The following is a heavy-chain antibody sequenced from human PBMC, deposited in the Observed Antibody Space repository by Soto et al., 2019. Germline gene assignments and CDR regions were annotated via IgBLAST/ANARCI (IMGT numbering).Heavy chain of an antibody. Sequence: QVQLVESGGGVVQPGRSLRLSCAASGFTFSGLGMHWVRQAPGKGLEWVAVIRYDGSNIYYADAVKGRFTISRDNSKDTRYRQRNSLRADDTAVYYCARDGVGHTTFFGYFDYWGQGTLVTVSS. D-gene: IGHD1-26*01. J-gene: IGHJ4*02. CDR1: GFTFSGLG. V-gene: IGHV3-33*01. CDR3: ARDGVGHTTFFGYFDY. CDR2: IRYDGSNI.